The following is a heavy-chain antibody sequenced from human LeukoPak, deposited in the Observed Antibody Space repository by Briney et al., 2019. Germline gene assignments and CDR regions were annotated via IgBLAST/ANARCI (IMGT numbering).Heavy chain of an antibody. CDR3: ARARGYARTGNFDY. D-gene: IGHD1-1*01. CDR1: GYSISSGYY. Sequence: SETLSLTCSVSGYSISSGYYWGWIRQPPGKGLEWIGNIYHSGSTYYNPSLKSRVTISVDTSKNQFSLKLSSVTAADTAVYYCARARGYARTGNFDYWGQGTLVTVSS. CDR2: IYHSGST. J-gene: IGHJ4*02. V-gene: IGHV4-38-2*02.